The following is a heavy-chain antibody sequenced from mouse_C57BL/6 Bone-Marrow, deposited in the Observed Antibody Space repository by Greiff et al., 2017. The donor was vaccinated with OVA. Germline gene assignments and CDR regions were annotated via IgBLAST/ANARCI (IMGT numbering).Heavy chain of an antibody. Sequence: EVKLMESEGGLVQPGSSMKLSCTASGFTFSDYYMAWVRQVPEKGLEWVANINYDGSSTYYLDSLKSRFIISRDNAKNILYLQMSSLKSEDTATYYCARAFNWYFDVWGTGTTVTVSS. CDR3: ARAFNWYFDV. CDR1: GFTFSDYY. CDR2: INYDGSST. V-gene: IGHV5-16*01. J-gene: IGHJ1*03.